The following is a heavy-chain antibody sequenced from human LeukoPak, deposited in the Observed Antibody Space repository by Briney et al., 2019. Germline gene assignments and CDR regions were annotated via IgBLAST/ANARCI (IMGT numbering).Heavy chain of an antibody. CDR2: MYYSGST. CDR3: ARLVPPFSGWFDP. J-gene: IGHJ5*02. Sequence: PSETLSLTCTVSGGSIMSSGYYWGWIRQPPGKGLEWIGSMYYSGSTYYKPSLKSRVTMSADTSKNQFSLKLSSVTAADTAVYYCARLVPPFSGWFDPWGQGTLVTVSS. D-gene: IGHD2-2*01. V-gene: IGHV4-39*01. CDR1: GGSIMSSGYY.